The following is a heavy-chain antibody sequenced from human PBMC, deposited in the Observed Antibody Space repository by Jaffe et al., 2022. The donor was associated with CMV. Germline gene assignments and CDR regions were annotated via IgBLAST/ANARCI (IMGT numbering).Heavy chain of an antibody. J-gene: IGHJ5*02. CDR1: GFSFNTYS. D-gene: IGHD3-3*01. CDR2: ISTGSNYL. V-gene: IGHV3-21*06. CDR3: ARAGGTIFGVAHNWFDP. Sequence: EVQLVQSGGGLVKPGGSLRLSCAASGFSFNTYSMHWVRQAPGKGLEWVSSISTGSNYLYYAASVKGRFTISRDNVNDLLFLQMSSLRDDDTAIYFCARAGGTIFGVAHNWFDPWGQGTLVTVSS.